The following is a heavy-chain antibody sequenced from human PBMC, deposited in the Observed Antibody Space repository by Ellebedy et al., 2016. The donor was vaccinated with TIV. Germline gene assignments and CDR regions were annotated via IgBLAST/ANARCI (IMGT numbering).Heavy chain of an antibody. V-gene: IGHV4-59*08. Sequence: MPSETLSLTCTVSGGSINDYYWSWIRQPPGKGLEWIGYIYYSGSTNYNPSLKSRVTISVDTSKNQFSLKLSSVTAADTAVFYCARHTMDWSDFDYFDYWGQGTLVTVSS. J-gene: IGHJ4*02. CDR1: GGSINDYY. D-gene: IGHD1-1*01. CDR3: ARHTMDWSDFDYFDY. CDR2: IYYSGST.